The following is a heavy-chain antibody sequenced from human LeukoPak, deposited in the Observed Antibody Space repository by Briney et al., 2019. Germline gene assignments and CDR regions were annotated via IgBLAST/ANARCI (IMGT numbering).Heavy chain of an antibody. CDR3: ARDPSGGYVPYFDY. V-gene: IGHV1-69*13. J-gene: IGHJ4*02. CDR2: IIPIFGTT. D-gene: IGHD3-16*01. CDR1: GGTFSSYA. Sequence: ASVKVSCKASGGTFSSYAVSWVRQAPGQGLEWMGGIIPIFGTTNYAQKFQGRVTITADELTNTAYMDLSSLRSDDTAVYYCARDPSGGYVPYFDYWGQGTLVTVSS.